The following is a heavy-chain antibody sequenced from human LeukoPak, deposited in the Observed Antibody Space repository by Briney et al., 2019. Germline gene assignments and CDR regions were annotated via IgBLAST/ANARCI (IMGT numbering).Heavy chain of an antibody. CDR1: GGSISSSSYY. Sequence: SETLSLTCTVSGGSISSSSYYWGWIRQPPGKGLEWIGSIYYSGSTYYNPSLKSRVTISVDTSKNQFSLKLSSVTAADTAVYYCARPHYDSSGYPRYYFDYWGQGTLVTVSS. CDR2: IYYSGST. D-gene: IGHD3-22*01. J-gene: IGHJ4*02. V-gene: IGHV4-39*01. CDR3: ARPHYDSSGYPRYYFDY.